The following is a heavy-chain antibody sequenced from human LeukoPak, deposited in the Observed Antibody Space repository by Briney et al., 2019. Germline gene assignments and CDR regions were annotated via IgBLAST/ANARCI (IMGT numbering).Heavy chain of an antibody. CDR2: TSPDGSNK. CDR3: ARDNDPDYSSSPRWFDL. J-gene: IGHJ5*02. Sequence: GRSLRLSCAASGFTFSDYGIHWVRLAPGKGLEWVGVTSPDGSNKFYADSVKGRFTVSRDNSKNTLYLQMNSLRAEDTAVYYCARDNDPDYSSSPRWFDLWGQGTLVTVSS. D-gene: IGHD3-22*01. V-gene: IGHV3-30*06. CDR1: GFTFSDYG.